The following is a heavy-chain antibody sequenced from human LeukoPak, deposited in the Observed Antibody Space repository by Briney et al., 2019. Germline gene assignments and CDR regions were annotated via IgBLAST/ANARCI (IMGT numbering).Heavy chain of an antibody. D-gene: IGHD3-10*01. CDR2: IYHSGST. J-gene: IGHJ4*02. CDR1: GGSISSRNW. Sequence: SETLSLTCAVSGGSISSRNWWSWVRQPPGKGLEWIGEIYHSGSTNYNPSLKTRVTISVDKSKNQFSLKLSSVTAADTAVYYCARLPQDYGSGSYPSYWGQGTLVTVSS. CDR3: ARLPQDYGSGSYPSY. V-gene: IGHV4-4*02.